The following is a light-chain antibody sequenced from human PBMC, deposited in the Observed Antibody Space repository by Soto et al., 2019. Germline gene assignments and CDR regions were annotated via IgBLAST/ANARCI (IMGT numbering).Light chain of an antibody. CDR1: SSNIGNNY. Sequence: QSVLTQPPSVSAAPGQTVTISCSGSSSNIGNNYVSWYQQVPGAAPKLLIYDNDKRPSGIPDRFSGSKSGTSAILDITGLQTGDEADFFCGTWDTGLSAAVFGGGTKVTVL. V-gene: IGLV1-51*01. CDR3: GTWDTGLSAAV. CDR2: DND. J-gene: IGLJ2*01.